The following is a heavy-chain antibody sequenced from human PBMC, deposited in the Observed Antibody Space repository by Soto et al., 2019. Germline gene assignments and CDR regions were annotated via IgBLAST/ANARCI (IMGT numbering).Heavy chain of an antibody. V-gene: IGHV3-30-3*01. CDR2: ISYDGSKK. D-gene: IGHD3-9*01. Sequence: QVQLVESGGGVVQPGRSLRLSCAASGFTFSSYAMHWVRQAPGKGLEWVAVISYDGSKKYYADSVKGRFTISRDNSKNTLYLQMNSLRAEDTAVYYCAREGSKYYDILTGLYGMDVWGQGTTVTVSS. J-gene: IGHJ6*02. CDR3: AREGSKYYDILTGLYGMDV. CDR1: GFTFSSYA.